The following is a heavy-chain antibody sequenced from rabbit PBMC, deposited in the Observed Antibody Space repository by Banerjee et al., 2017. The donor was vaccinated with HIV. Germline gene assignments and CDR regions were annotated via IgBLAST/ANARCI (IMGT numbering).Heavy chain of an antibody. CDR1: RFTLSSYW. D-gene: IGHD6-1*01. CDR3: ARHSSGYASYNL. CDR2: IYNGDGST. J-gene: IGHJ4*01. V-gene: IGHV1S47*01. Sequence: EESGGDLVKPGASLTLTCTASRFTLSSYWICWVRQAPGKGLEWIACIYNGDGSTYYASWVNGRFTISRSTSLNTVTLQMTSLTAADTATYFCARHSSGYASYNLWGPGTLVTVS.